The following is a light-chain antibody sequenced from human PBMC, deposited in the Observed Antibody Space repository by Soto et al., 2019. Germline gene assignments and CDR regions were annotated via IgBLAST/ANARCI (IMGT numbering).Light chain of an antibody. Sequence: QSVLTQPPSASGTPGQRVTISCSGSSSNIGSNTVNWYQHLPGTAPKLLIYSYNQRPSGVPDRFSASKSGTSASLAISGLQSEDEADYYCAAWDDSLNGRVFGGGTKLTVL. CDR1: SSNIGSNT. V-gene: IGLV1-44*01. J-gene: IGLJ2*01. CDR3: AAWDDSLNGRV. CDR2: SYN.